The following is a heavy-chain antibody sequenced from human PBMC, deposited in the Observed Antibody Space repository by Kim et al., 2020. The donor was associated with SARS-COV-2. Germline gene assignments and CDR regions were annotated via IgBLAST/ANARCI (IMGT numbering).Heavy chain of an antibody. CDR1: GYSFTSYW. Sequence: GESLKISCKGSGYSFTSYWIGWVRQMPGKGLEWMGIIYPGDSHTRYSPSFQGQVTISAVKSISTAYLQWSSLKASDTAMYYCLRRVYDSSGYYYGVGASYYFDYWGQGTLVTVSS. D-gene: IGHD3-22*01. V-gene: IGHV5-51*01. CDR3: LRRVYDSSGYYYGVGASYYFDY. CDR2: IYPGDSHT. J-gene: IGHJ4*02.